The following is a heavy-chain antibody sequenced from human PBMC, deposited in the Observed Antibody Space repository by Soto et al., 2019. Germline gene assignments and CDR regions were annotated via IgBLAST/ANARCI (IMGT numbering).Heavy chain of an antibody. D-gene: IGHD6-25*01. CDR1: GGSFSGYY. CDR2: INHSGST. CDR3: ALRGNAATIVY. J-gene: IGHJ4*02. V-gene: IGHV4-34*01. Sequence: SETLSLTCAVYGGSFSGYYWSWIRQPPGKGLEWIGEINHSGSTNYNPSLKSRVTISVDTSKNQFSLKLSSVTAADTAVYYCALRGNAATIVYWGQGTRVTVSS.